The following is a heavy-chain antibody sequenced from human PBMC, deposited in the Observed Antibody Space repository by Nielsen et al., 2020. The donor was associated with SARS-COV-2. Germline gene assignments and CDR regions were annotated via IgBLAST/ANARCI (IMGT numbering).Heavy chain of an antibody. D-gene: IGHD5-24*01. Sequence: SLKISCAASGFTFDDYAMHWVRQAPGKGLEWVSGISWNSGSIGYADSVKGRFTISRDNAKNSLYLQMNSLRAEDTALYYCATLMDYGMDVWGQGTTVTVSS. V-gene: IGHV3-9*01. CDR1: GFTFDDYA. J-gene: IGHJ6*02. CDR3: ATLMDYGMDV. CDR2: ISWNSGSI.